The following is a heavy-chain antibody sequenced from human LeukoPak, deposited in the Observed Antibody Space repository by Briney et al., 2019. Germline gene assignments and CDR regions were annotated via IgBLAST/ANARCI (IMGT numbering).Heavy chain of an antibody. J-gene: IGHJ3*02. Sequence: ASVKVSCKVSEYTLTELSMHWVRQAPGKGLEWLGGFDPEDGEIIYAQKFQGRVTMIDDTSTNTAYMELGSLRSDDTAVYYCAADRGDYSGSYWTAFDIWGQGTMVTVSS. CDR2: FDPEDGEI. CDR3: AADRGDYSGSYWTAFDI. CDR1: EYTLTELS. D-gene: IGHD1-26*01. V-gene: IGHV1-24*01.